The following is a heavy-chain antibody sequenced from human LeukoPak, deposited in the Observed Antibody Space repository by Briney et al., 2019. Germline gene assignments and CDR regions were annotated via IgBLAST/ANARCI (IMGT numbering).Heavy chain of an antibody. CDR3: ARVVVVVPAAINYYYYMDV. CDR1: GGTVSSYA. D-gene: IGHD2-2*01. CDR2: IIPIFGTA. J-gene: IGHJ6*03. V-gene: IGHV1-69*06. Sequence: SVKVSCKASGGTVSSYAISWVRQAPGQGLEWMGGIIPIFGTANYAQKFQGRVTITADKSTSTAYMELSSLRSEDTAVYYSARVVVVVPAAINYYYYMDVWGKGTTVTVSS.